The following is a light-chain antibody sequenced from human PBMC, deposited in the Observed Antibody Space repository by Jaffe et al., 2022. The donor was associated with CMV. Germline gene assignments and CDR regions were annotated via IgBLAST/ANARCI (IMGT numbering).Light chain of an antibody. J-gene: IGKJ3*01. Sequence: EIVMTQSPATLSISPGERATLSCRASQTVGSNLVWYQHKPGQAPSLLIYGASNRATGVPTRFSGSGSGTEFTLTISSVQSDDFAVYYCQQYSNRPPLTFGPGTKVDIK. CDR3: QQYSNRPPLT. CDR1: QTVGSN. CDR2: GAS. V-gene: IGKV3-15*01.